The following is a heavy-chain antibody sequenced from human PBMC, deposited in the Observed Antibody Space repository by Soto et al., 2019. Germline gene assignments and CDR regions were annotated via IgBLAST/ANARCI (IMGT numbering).Heavy chain of an antibody. CDR2: AHSGGRT. CDR3: AREIRGYSRALDY. J-gene: IGHJ4*02. Sequence: KPSETLSLTCSVSGDSVNSENYYWTWIRQSPGKGLEWIGYAHSGGRTDYNPSLKSRVTISLDTPVNQFSLQLTSVTAADTAVYYCAREIRGYSRALDYWGQGTLVTVSS. CDR1: GDSVNSENYY. D-gene: IGHD5-18*01. V-gene: IGHV4-61*01.